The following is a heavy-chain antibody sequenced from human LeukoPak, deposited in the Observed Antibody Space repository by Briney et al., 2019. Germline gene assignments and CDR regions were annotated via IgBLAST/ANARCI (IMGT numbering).Heavy chain of an antibody. CDR3: ARSNYDFWSGNYYYMDV. V-gene: IGHV4-4*07. J-gene: IGHJ6*03. CDR1: GGSISSYY. CDR2: IYTSGST. D-gene: IGHD3-3*01. Sequence: SETLSLTCTVSGGSISSYYWGWIRQPAGKGLEWIGRIYTSGSTNYNPSLKSRVTMSVDTSKNQFSLKLSSVTAADTAVYYCARSNYDFWSGNYYYMDVWGKGTTVTVSS.